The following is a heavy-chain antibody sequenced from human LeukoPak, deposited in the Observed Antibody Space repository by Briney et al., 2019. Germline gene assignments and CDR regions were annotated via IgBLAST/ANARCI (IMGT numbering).Heavy chain of an antibody. J-gene: IGHJ4*02. Sequence: GSLRLSCAASGFTFSSYAMSWIRQPAGKGLEWIGRIYTSGSTNYNPSLKSRVTMSVDTSKNQFSLKLSSVTAADTAVYYCAREGLSMVRGPIDYWGQGTLVTVSS. CDR3: AREGLSMVRGPIDY. CDR2: IYTSGST. V-gene: IGHV4-4*07. D-gene: IGHD3-10*01. CDR1: GFTFSSYA.